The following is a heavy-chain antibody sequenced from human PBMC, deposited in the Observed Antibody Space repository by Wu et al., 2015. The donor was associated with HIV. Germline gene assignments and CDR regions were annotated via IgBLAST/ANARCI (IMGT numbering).Heavy chain of an antibody. CDR3: ARVVALGMATTYFDY. CDR2: IIPIFGTA. V-gene: IGHV1-69*05. CDR1: GGTFSSYA. D-gene: IGHD5-24*01. Sequence: QVQLVQSGAEVKKPGSSVKVSCKASGGTFSSYAISWVRQAPGQGLEWMEGIIPIFGTANYAQKFQGRVTITTDESTSTAYMELSSLRSEDTAVYYCARVVALGMATTYFDYWGQGTLVTVSS. J-gene: IGHJ4*02.